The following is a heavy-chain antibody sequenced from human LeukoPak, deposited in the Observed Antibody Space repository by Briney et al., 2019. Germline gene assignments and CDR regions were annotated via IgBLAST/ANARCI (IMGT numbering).Heavy chain of an antibody. CDR2: IYYSGST. V-gene: IGHV4-61*01. D-gene: IGHD2-21*01. Sequence: PSETLSLTCTVSGGSISSGSYYWSWIRQPPGKGLEWIGYIYYSGSTNYNPSLKSRVTISVYTSKNQFSLKLSSVTAADTAVYYCARVNHGRYYYYMDVWGKGTTVTISS. J-gene: IGHJ6*03. CDR1: GGSISSGSYY. CDR3: ARVNHGRYYYYMDV.